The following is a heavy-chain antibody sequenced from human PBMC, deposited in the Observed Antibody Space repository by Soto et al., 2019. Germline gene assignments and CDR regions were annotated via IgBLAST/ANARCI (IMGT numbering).Heavy chain of an antibody. Sequence: GGSLRLSCAASGFTVSSNYMSWVRQAPGKGLEWVSVIYSGGSTYYADSVKGRFTISRDNSKNTLYLQMNSLRAEDTAVYYCARDHYYDSSGYINYGMDVWGQGTTVTVSS. D-gene: IGHD3-22*01. CDR3: ARDHYYDSSGYINYGMDV. J-gene: IGHJ6*02. V-gene: IGHV3-66*01. CDR1: GFTVSSNY. CDR2: IYSGGST.